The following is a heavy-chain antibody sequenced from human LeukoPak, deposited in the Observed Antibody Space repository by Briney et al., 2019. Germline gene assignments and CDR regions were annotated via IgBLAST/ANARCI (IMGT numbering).Heavy chain of an antibody. CDR3: ARVPGKQLVGALGY. V-gene: IGHV4-4*07. Sequence: SETLSLTCTVSGGGGSISSHYWSWIRQPAGKGLEWIGRIYFTGTITYNPSLESRVTMSIDTSKNQFSLKLNSLTAADTAVYYCARVPGKQLVGALGYWGQGTLVTVSS. CDR1: GGGGSISSHY. J-gene: IGHJ4*02. CDR2: IYFTGTI. D-gene: IGHD6-13*01.